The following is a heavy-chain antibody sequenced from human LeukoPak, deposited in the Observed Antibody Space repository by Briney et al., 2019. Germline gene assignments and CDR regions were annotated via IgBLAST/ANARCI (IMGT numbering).Heavy chain of an antibody. Sequence: VASVKVSCKASGYTFTGYYIHWVRQAPGQGLEWMGWINPNSGGTNYAQKFQGRVTMTRDTSISTAYMELSRLRSDDTAVYYCARDRLRLGYERTNWFDPWGQGTLVTVSS. CDR3: ARDRLRLGYERTNWFDP. D-gene: IGHD2-15*01. CDR2: INPNSGGT. CDR1: GYTFTGYY. J-gene: IGHJ5*02. V-gene: IGHV1-2*02.